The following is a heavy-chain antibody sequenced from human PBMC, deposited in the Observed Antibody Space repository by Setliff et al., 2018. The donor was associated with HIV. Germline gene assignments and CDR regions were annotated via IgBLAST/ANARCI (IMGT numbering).Heavy chain of an antibody. Sequence: GSLRLSCAASGFTFSDDYMSWIRQIPGKGLEWVSAISGSGGSTYYADSVKGRFPISRDNSKNIVYLQMNSLRAEDTAVYYCVRESLTTVSSYWGQGTLVTVSS. CDR2: ISGSGGST. CDR1: GFTFSDDY. CDR3: VRESLTTVSSY. J-gene: IGHJ4*02. D-gene: IGHD4-17*01. V-gene: IGHV3-23*01.